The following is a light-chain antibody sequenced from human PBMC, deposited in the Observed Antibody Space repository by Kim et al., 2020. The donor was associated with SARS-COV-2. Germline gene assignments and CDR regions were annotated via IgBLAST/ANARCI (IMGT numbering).Light chain of an antibody. CDR2: GAS. Sequence: ASVGDRVTITCRASQGISNYLAWYQQKPGKVPKLLIYGASTLQSGVPSRFSGSGSGTDFTLTISSLQPEDVATFYCQKYDSAPPTFGGGTKVDIK. CDR3: QKYDSAPPT. J-gene: IGKJ4*01. CDR1: QGISNY. V-gene: IGKV1-27*01.